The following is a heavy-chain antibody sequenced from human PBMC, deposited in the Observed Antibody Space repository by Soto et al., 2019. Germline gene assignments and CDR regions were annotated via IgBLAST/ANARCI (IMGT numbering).Heavy chain of an antibody. CDR2: MIPNSGNT. D-gene: IGHD2-15*01. CDR3: ARDLLDDAFDI. CDR1: GYTFTSYD. J-gene: IGHJ3*02. V-gene: IGHV1-8*01. Sequence: GASVKVSCKASGYTFTSYDINWVRQATGQGLEWMGWMIPNSGNTAYAQKFQGRVTITADKSTSTAYMELRSLTFEDMAVYYCARDLLDDAFDIWGQGTLVTVSS.